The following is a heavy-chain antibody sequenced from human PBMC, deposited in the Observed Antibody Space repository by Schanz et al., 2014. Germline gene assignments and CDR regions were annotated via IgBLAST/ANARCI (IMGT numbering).Heavy chain of an antibody. CDR2: IWYNGSNK. CDR1: GFTFSKYG. Sequence: QVQLVESGGGVVQPGRSLRLSCAASGFTFSKYGVPWVRQAPGKGLEWVAVIWYNGSNKYYADSVRGRFTISRDNSKNTLYLQMNNLRAEDTAVYYCARDRVGASSYVDYWGQGTLVTVSS. CDR3: ARDRVGASSYVDY. D-gene: IGHD1-26*01. J-gene: IGHJ4*02. V-gene: IGHV3-33*01.